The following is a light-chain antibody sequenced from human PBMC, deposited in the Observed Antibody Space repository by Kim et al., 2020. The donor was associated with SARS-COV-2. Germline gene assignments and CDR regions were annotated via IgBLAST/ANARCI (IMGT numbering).Light chain of an antibody. J-gene: IGKJ2*01. CDR3: QQRSNWPPQYT. Sequence: SPGEGATLSCRASQSVSSSLAWYQQKPGQAPRLLIYDAATRATGIPVRFSGSGSGTDFTLTISSLEPEDSAVYYCQQRSNWPPQYTFGQGTKLEI. V-gene: IGKV3-11*01. CDR1: QSVSSS. CDR2: DAA.